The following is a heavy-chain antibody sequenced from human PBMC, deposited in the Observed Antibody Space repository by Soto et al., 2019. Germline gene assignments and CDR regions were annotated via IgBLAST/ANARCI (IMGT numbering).Heavy chain of an antibody. CDR2: IYYGGST. V-gene: IGHV4-39*07. Sequence: SETLSLTCTVSGGSISGSTYYWGWIRQPPGKGLEWIGYIYYGGSTYYNPSLQSRVTMSVDRSRNQFSLKLNSVTAADTAVYYCARVRREYDNSGPVDYWGQGTLVTVSS. D-gene: IGHD3-22*01. J-gene: IGHJ4*02. CDR1: GGSISGSTYY. CDR3: ARVRREYDNSGPVDY.